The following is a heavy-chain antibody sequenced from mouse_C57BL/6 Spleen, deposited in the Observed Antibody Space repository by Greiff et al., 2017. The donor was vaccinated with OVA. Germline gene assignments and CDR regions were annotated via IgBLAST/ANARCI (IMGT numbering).Heavy chain of an antibody. Sequence: VQVVESGPELVKPGASVKISCKASGYAFSSSWMNWVKQRPGKGLEWIGRIYPGGGGTNYNGKFKGKATLTADKSSSTAYMQLSSLTSEDSAVYFCARSSGYFDYWGQGTTLTVSS. CDR3: ARSSGYFDY. J-gene: IGHJ2*01. V-gene: IGHV1-82*01. CDR1: GYAFSSSW. CDR2: IYPGGGGT.